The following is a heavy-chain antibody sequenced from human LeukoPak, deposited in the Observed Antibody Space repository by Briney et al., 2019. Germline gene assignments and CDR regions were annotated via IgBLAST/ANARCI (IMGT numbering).Heavy chain of an antibody. CDR3: ARGLCSSTSCSYYYYYYYMDV. CDR2: INHSGST. D-gene: IGHD2-2*01. CDR1: GGYFSGYY. V-gene: IGHV4-34*01. Sequence: PSETLSLTCAVYGGYFSGYYWSWIRQPPAKGLEWIGEINHSGSTNYNPSLKSRVTISVDTSKNQFSLKLSSVTAADTAVYYCARGLCSSTSCSYYYYYYYMDVWGKGTTVTVSS. J-gene: IGHJ6*03.